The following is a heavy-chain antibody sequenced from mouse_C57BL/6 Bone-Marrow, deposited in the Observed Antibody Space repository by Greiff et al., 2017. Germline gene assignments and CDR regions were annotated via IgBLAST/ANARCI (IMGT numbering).Heavy chain of an antibody. V-gene: IGHV1-85*01. CDR3: ATITTVVASYYFDY. Sequence: VKLMESGPELVKPGASVKLSCKASGYTFTSYDINWVKQRPGQGLEWIGWIYPRDGSTKYNEKFKGKATLTVDTSSSTAYMELHSLTSEDSAVYFCATITTVVASYYFDYWGQGTTLTVSS. CDR2: IYPRDGST. CDR1: GYTFTSYD. J-gene: IGHJ2*01. D-gene: IGHD1-1*01.